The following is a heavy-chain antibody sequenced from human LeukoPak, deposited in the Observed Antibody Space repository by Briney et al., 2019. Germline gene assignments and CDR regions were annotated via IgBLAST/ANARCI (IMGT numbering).Heavy chain of an antibody. CDR1: GYTLTELS. CDR3: ATGYYDSSGYPFDY. D-gene: IGHD3-22*01. Sequence: ASVKVSCKVSGYTLTELSMHWARQAPGKGLEWMGGFDPEDGETIYAQKFQGRVTMTEDTSTDTAYMELSSLRSEDTAVYYCATGYYDSSGYPFDYWGQGTLVTVSS. J-gene: IGHJ4*02. V-gene: IGHV1-24*01. CDR2: FDPEDGET.